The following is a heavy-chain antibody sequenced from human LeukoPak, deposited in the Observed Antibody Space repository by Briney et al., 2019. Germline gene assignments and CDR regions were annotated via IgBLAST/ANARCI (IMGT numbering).Heavy chain of an antibody. D-gene: IGHD3-22*01. CDR3: AKEGDYYDSSGFDY. CDR1: GFTFSSYG. J-gene: IGHJ4*02. CDR2: ISYDGSNK. V-gene: IGHV3-30*18. Sequence: GGSLRLSCAASGFTFSSYGMHWVRQAPGKGLEWVAVISYDGSNKYYADSVKGRFTISRDNSKNTLYLQMNSLRAEDTAVYYCAKEGDYYDSSGFDYWRQGTLVTVSS.